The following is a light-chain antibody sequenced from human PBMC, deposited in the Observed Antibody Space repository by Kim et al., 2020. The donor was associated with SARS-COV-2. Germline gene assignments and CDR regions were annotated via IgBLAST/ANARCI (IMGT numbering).Light chain of an antibody. J-gene: IGLJ2*01. V-gene: IGLV2-11*01. CDR2: DVS. CDR3: CSYAGSYTLV. CDR1: SSDVGGYNY. Sequence: QSALTQPRSVSGSPGQSVTISCTGTSSDVGGYNYVSWYQQHPGKAPKLMIYDVSKRPSGVPDRFSGSKSGNTASLTISGLQAEDEADYSCCSYAGSYTLVFGGGTQMTV.